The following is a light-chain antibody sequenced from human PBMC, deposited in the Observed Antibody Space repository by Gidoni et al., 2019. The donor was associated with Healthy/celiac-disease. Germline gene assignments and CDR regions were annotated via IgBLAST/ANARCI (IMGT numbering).Light chain of an antibody. CDR3: QQRSNWPPRT. J-gene: IGKJ2*01. V-gene: IGKV3-11*01. CDR2: DAS. Sequence: EIVLTQSPATMSLSPGERATLSCRASQRVSSYLAWDQQKPGQAPRLLIYDASNRATGIPARFSGSGSGTDFTLTISSLEPEDFAVYYCQQRSNWPPRTFXXXTKLEIK. CDR1: QRVSSY.